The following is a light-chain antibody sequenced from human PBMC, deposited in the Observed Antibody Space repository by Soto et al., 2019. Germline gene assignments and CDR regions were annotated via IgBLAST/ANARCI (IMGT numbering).Light chain of an antibody. CDR3: QQFGSSPGFT. J-gene: IGKJ3*01. CDR2: GAS. V-gene: IGKV3-20*01. Sequence: EIVLTQSPGTLSFSPGERATLSCRASQSINSRYLAWYQQKPGQAPRLLIYGASSRATGIPDRFSGSGSRTDFTLTISRLEPEDFAVYYCQQFGSSPGFTFGPGTKVDIK. CDR1: QSINSRY.